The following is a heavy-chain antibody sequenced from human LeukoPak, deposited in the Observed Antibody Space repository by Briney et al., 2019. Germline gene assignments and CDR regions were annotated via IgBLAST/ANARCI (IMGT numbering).Heavy chain of an antibody. CDR2: ITTYNGNT. D-gene: IGHD6-19*01. J-gene: IGHJ4*02. CDR3: ARQDSSVDF. V-gene: IGHV1-18*01. CDR1: GYTFTSYP. Sequence: ASVKVSCKASGYTFTSYPISWVRQAPGQGLEWMGWITTYNGNTNYAQKLQGRVTMTTDTSTSTAYMDLRGLRSDDTAVYYCARQDSSVDFWGPGTLVTVSS.